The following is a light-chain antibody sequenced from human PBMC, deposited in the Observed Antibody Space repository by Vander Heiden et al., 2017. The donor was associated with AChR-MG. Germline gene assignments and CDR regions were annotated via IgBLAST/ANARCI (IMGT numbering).Light chain of an antibody. CDR2: DVN. CDR1: SSDVGGYDY. CDR3: CSYAGTYTWG. V-gene: IGLV2-11*01. J-gene: IGLJ3*02. Sequence: HSALTQPRSVSGSLGQSVPISCTGSSSDVGGYDYVSWYQHFPGIAPKLIIVDVNKRPSGVPGRFSGSKSGNTASLSISGLQAEDEADDYCCSYAGTYTWGCGGGTSLNVI.